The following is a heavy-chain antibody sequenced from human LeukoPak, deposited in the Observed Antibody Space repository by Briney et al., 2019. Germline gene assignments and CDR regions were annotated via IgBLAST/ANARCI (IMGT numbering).Heavy chain of an antibody. V-gene: IGHV4-30-2*01. CDR1: GGSISSGGYS. J-gene: IGHJ3*02. Sequence: SETPSLTCAVSGGSISSGGYSWSWIRQPPGKGLEWIGYIYHSGSTYYNPSLKSRVTISVDRSKNQFSLKLSSVTVADTAVYYCARVLTGYCSGGSCYSDAFDIWGQGTMVTVSS. CDR2: IYHSGST. CDR3: ARVLTGYCSGGSCYSDAFDI. D-gene: IGHD2-15*01.